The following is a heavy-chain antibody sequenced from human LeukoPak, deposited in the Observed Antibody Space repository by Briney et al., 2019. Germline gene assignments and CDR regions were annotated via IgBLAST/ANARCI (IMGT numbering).Heavy chain of an antibody. Sequence: PGGSLRLSCAASGFTFSSYTMSWVRQAPGKGLEWVSLIYRGGTTYVADSVKGRFTVSRDISKNTLYLQMNSLRAEDTALYYCARPRDDNSGYYISWGQGSLVTVSS. CDR1: GFTFSSYT. V-gene: IGHV3-53*01. D-gene: IGHD6-19*01. CDR2: IYRGGTT. J-gene: IGHJ5*02. CDR3: ARPRDDNSGYYIS.